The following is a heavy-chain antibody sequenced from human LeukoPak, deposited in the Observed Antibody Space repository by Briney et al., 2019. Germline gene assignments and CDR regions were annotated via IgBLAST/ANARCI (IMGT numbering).Heavy chain of an antibody. D-gene: IGHD6-13*01. V-gene: IGHV4-59*01. Sequence: PSETLSLTCTVSGGSSSSYYWSLIRQPPGKGLEWIGYIYYSGSTNYNPSLKSRVTISVDTSKNQFSLKLSSVTAADTAVYYCARVLPTRKAAATNWFDPWGQGTLVTVSS. CDR2: IYYSGST. CDR1: GGSSSSYY. J-gene: IGHJ5*02. CDR3: ARVLPTRKAAATNWFDP.